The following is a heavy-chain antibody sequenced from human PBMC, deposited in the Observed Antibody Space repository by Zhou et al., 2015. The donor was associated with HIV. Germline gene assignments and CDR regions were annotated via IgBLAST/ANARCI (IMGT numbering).Heavy chain of an antibody. CDR3: ARGMGSWLRSPPPFDY. CDR2: ITAGNGNT. D-gene: IGHD5-12*01. V-gene: IGHV1-3*01. Sequence: QVQLVQSGAEVKKPGASVKVSCKASGYTSTTSAMHWVRQAPGQRLEWMGWITAGNGNTKYSQKFQGRLTITRDTSASTAYMELSSLRSEDTAVYYCARGMGSWLRSPPPFDYWGQGTLVTVSS. CDR1: GYTSTTSA. J-gene: IGHJ4*02.